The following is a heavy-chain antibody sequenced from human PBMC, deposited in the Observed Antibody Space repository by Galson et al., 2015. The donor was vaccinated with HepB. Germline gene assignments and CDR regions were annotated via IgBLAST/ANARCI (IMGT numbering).Heavy chain of an antibody. CDR2: ISTHSGDT. Sequence: SVKVSCKASGYTFTSNGLSWVRQAPGQGPEWMGWISTHSGDTKSAQKFQGRLIMTTDTSTATAYMELRSLTSDDTAVYYCARDRNYIRDSWGQGTLVTVSS. CDR3: ARDRNYIRDS. J-gene: IGHJ4*02. D-gene: IGHD1-7*01. CDR1: GYTFTSNG. V-gene: IGHV1-18*01.